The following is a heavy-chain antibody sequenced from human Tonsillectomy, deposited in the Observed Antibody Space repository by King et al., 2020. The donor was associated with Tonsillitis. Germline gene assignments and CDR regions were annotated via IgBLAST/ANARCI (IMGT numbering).Heavy chain of an antibody. CDR3: AKNQVSRYSYVRTFYYGMDV. Sequence: VQLVESGGGLVQPGGSLRLSCAASGFTFRNYAMSWVRQAPGKGLEWVSALSAGGNSTYYADSVQGRFTISRDKSKNTLYVQMNSLRAEDTAVYYCAKNQVSRYSYVRTFYYGMDVWGQGPTVTVTS. CDR2: LSAGGNST. CDR1: GFTFRNYA. D-gene: IGHD5-18*01. V-gene: IGHV3-23*04. J-gene: IGHJ6*02.